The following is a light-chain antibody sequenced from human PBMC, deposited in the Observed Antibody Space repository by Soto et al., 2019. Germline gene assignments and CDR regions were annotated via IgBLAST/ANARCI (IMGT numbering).Light chain of an antibody. CDR3: QHLHWA. CDR2: GVS. V-gene: IGKV1-9*01. CDR1: QEISGY. J-gene: IGKJ1*01. Sequence: IQLTQSPSSLSASVGDRVTITCRASQEISGYLAWYQQTPGKAPKLLIYGVSTLQDGVSSRFSGRGSGTDFSLTISSLQPEHFATYYCQHLHWAFGPGT.